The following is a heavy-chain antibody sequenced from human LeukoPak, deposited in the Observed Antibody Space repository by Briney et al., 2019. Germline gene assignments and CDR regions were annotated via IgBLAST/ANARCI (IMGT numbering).Heavy chain of an antibody. D-gene: IGHD6-13*01. CDR2: ISAYNGNT. Sequence: ASVKVSCKASGYTFTSYGISWVRQAPGQGLEWMGWISAYNGNTNYAQKLQGRVTMTTDTSTSTAYMELRSPRSDDTAVYYCARDYTGYSSSWTPVDYWGQGTLVTVSS. V-gene: IGHV1-18*01. J-gene: IGHJ4*02. CDR1: GYTFTSYG. CDR3: ARDYTGYSSSWTPVDY.